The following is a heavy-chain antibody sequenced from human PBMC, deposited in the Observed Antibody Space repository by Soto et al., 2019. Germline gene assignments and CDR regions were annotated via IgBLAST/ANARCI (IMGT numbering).Heavy chain of an antibody. CDR3: ARGMAVADHYFDY. V-gene: IGHV4-59*01. D-gene: IGHD6-19*01. J-gene: IGHJ4*02. Sequence: SETLSLTCTVSGGSISSYYWSWIRQPPGKGLEWIGYIYYSGSTNYNPSLKSRVTISVDTSKNQFSLKLSSVTAADTAVYYCARGMAVADHYFDYWGQGGLVTVS. CDR1: GGSISSYY. CDR2: IYYSGST.